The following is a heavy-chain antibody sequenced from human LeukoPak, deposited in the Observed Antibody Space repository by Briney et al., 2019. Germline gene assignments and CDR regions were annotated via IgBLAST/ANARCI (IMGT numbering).Heavy chain of an antibody. Sequence: ASVWVSCKASGYTFDDEDIHWVRQAPGLGLEWMGWINPRVGYTNYAQKFQGRVTMTRDTSMSTAYIELRRLKSDDSAVYYSAKRVQKLVATSWFDSWDQGPLITVSS. CDR1: GYTFDDED. CDR2: INPRVGYT. CDR3: AKRVQKLVATSWFDS. J-gene: IGHJ5*01. V-gene: IGHV1-2*02. D-gene: IGHD5-12*01.